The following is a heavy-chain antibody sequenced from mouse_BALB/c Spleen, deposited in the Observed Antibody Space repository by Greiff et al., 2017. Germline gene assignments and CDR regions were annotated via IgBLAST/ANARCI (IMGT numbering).Heavy chain of an antibody. D-gene: IGHD2-14*01. CDR2: INPYNDGT. CDR1: GYTFTSYV. J-gene: IGHJ3*01. V-gene: IGHV1-14*01. Sequence: EVQRVESGPELVKPGASVKMSCKASGYTFTSYVMHWVKQKPGQGLEWIGYINPYNDGTKYNEKFKGKATLTSDKSSSTAYMELSSLTSEDSAVYYCARSDRYAWFAYWGQGTLVTVSA. CDR3: ARSDRYAWFAY.